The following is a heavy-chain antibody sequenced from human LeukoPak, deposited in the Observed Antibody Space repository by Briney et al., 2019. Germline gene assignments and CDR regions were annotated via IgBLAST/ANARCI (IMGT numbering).Heavy chain of an antibody. CDR3: ARSRYCSGGSCYRARSPSRGGRGNAFDI. Sequence: PSETLSLTCAVYGGSFSGYYWSWIRQPPGKGLEWIGEINHSGSTNYNPSLKSRVTISVDTSKSQFSLKLSSVTAADTAVYYCARSRYCSGGSCYRARSPSRGGRGNAFDIWGQGTMVTVSS. CDR2: INHSGST. J-gene: IGHJ3*02. D-gene: IGHD2-15*01. V-gene: IGHV4-34*01. CDR1: GGSFSGYY.